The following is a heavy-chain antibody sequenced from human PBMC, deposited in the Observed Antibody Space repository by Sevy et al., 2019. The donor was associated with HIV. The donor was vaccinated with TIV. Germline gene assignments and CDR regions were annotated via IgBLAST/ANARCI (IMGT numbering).Heavy chain of an antibody. D-gene: IGHD3-3*01. Sequence: GGSLRLSCVASGFTFSNAWMSWVRQAPGKGLEWVGRIKSKTDGGTTDYAAPVKGRFTISRDDSKNTLYLQMNSLKTEDTAVYYCTTKRFLEWFPSSYYYYGMDVWGQGTTVTVSS. J-gene: IGHJ6*02. CDR1: GFTFSNAW. CDR3: TTKRFLEWFPSSYYYYGMDV. V-gene: IGHV3-15*01. CDR2: IKSKTDGGTT.